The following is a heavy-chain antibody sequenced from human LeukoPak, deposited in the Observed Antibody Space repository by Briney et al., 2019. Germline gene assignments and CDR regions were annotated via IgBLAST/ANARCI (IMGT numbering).Heavy chain of an antibody. J-gene: IGHJ4*02. V-gene: IGHV4-30-4*01. D-gene: IGHD3-22*01. CDR1: GGSISSGDYY. CDR3: ASTGNYYDSSGYYSTEDY. Sequence: SQTLSLTRTVSGGSISSGDYYWSWIRQPPGKGLVWIGNIYYSGSTYYTPSLKSRGTISVDTSKNQFALKLSSVTAANTAVYYCASTGNYYDSSGYYSTEDYWGQGTLVTVSS. CDR2: IYYSGST.